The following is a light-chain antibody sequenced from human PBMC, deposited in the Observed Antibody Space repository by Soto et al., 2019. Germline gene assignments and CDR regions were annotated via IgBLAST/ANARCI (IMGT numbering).Light chain of an antibody. Sequence: QSARTQPPSASGSPGQSVTISCTGTKNDVGFYDFVSWYQHHPGKAPRLIIYEVVQRPSGVPDRFSGSKSGNTASLTVSGLQAADEADYFCKSYAGSNTYVFGSGTKVTVL. CDR3: KSYAGSNTYV. V-gene: IGLV2-8*01. J-gene: IGLJ1*01. CDR1: KNDVGFYDF. CDR2: EVV.